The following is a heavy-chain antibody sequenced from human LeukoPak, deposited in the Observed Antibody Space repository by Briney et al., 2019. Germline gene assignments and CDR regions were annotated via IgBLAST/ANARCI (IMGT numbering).Heavy chain of an antibody. V-gene: IGHV4-59*01. CDR3: ARERVEVAGTNYYYYYYMDV. CDR2: IYYSGST. D-gene: IGHD6-19*01. Sequence: SETLSLTCTVSGGSISSYYWSWIRQPPGKGLEWIGYIYYSGSTNYNPSLKSRVTISVDTSKNQFSLKLSSVTAADTAVYYCARERVEVAGTNYYYYYYMDVWGKGTTVTISS. CDR1: GGSISSYY. J-gene: IGHJ6*03.